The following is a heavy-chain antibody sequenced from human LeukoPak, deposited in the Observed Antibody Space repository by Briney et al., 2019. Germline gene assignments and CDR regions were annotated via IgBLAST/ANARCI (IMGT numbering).Heavy chain of an antibody. CDR1: GFTFSSYG. V-gene: IGHV3-30*02. D-gene: IGHD5-12*01. J-gene: IGHJ5*02. CDR3: AKQLVATITQWFDP. Sequence: GGSLRLSCAASGFTFSSYGMHWVRQAPGKGLEWVAFIRYDGSNKYYADSVKGRFTISRDNSKNTLYLQMNSLRAEDTAVYYCAKQLVATITQWFDPWGQGTLVTVSS. CDR2: IRYDGSNK.